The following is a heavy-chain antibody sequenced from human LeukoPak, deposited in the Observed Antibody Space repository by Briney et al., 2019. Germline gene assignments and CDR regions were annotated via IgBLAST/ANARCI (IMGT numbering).Heavy chain of an antibody. V-gene: IGHV3-21*06. Sequence: GGSLRLSCAASGFSFSSYTMNWVRQAPGKGLEWVSSISGSGIYMYYADSVKGRFTIFRDNAENSLYLQMDSLGVEDTAVYYCAGDLGGYSSSSTGYWGQGTLVTVSA. J-gene: IGHJ4*02. D-gene: IGHD6-6*01. CDR3: AGDLGGYSSSSTGY. CDR1: GFSFSSYT. CDR2: ISGSGIYM.